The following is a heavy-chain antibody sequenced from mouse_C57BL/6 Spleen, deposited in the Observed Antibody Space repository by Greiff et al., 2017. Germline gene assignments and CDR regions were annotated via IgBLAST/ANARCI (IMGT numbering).Heavy chain of an antibody. CDR3: ARNLDYPFAY. V-gene: IGHV1-50*01. CDR1: GYTFTSYW. J-gene: IGHJ3*01. CDR2: IDPSDSYT. D-gene: IGHD2-4*01. Sequence: QVQLKQPGAELVKPGASVKLSCKASGYTFTSYWMQWVKQRPGQGLEWIGEIDPSDSYTNYNQKFKGKATLTVDTSSSTAYMQLSSLTSEDSAVYYCARNLDYPFAYWGQGTLVTVSA.